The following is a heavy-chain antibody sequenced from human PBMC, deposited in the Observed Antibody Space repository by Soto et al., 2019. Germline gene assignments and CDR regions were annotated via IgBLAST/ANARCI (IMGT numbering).Heavy chain of an antibody. V-gene: IGHV4-34*01. CDR1: GGSFSGYY. CDR3: ARAFWSGYYTVYYYYHLDV. D-gene: IGHD3-3*01. J-gene: IGHJ6*03. CDR2: INHSGST. Sequence: SETLSLTCAVYGGSFSGYYWSWIRQPPGKGLEWIGEINHSGSTNYNPSLKSRVTISVDTSKNQFSLKLSSVTAADTAVYYCARAFWSGYYTVYYYYHLDVWGKGTTVTVSS.